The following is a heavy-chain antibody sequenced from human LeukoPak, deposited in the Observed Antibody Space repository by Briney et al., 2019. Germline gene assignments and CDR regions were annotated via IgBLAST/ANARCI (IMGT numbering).Heavy chain of an antibody. CDR3: ARLGGSYSYFDY. D-gene: IGHD1-26*01. CDR2: INYSGST. V-gene: IGHV4-39*07. CDR1: GDSISSRSYY. J-gene: IGHJ4*02. Sequence: PSETLPLTCTVAGDSISSRSYYWVWIRQSPGKGLEWIGTINYSGSTYYSPSLISRVTMSVDPSKNQFSLNLSSVTAADTAVYYCARLGGSYSYFDYWGQGTLVTVSS.